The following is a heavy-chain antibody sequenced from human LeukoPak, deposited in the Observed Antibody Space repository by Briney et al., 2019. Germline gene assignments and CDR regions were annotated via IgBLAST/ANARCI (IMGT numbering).Heavy chain of an antibody. CDR1: GGSFSGYY. CDR3: TTGGSWYDPGH. D-gene: IGHD6-13*01. V-gene: IGHV3-15*01. J-gene: IGHJ4*02. CDR2: IKSKTDGGTA. Sequence: PSETLSLTCAVYGGSFSGYYWSWIRQAPGKGLEWVGRIKSKTDGGTADYVAPVKGRFTISRDDAKNTVYLEMNSLKIEDTAVYFCTTGGSWYDPGHWGQGTLVTVSS.